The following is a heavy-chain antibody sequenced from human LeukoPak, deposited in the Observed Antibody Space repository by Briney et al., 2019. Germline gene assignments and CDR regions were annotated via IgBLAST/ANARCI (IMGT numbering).Heavy chain of an antibody. D-gene: IGHD4/OR15-4a*01. J-gene: IGHJ5*02. CDR3: ARQGDYGWFDP. CDR1: GDSISSYY. Sequence: SETLSLTCTVSGDSISSYYWSWIRQPPGKGLEWTGYINNRGNTNYNPSLKSRVTISVDTSKIQFSLQLSSVTAADTAVYYCARQGDYGWFDPWGQGTLVTVSS. CDR2: INNRGNT. V-gene: IGHV4-59*08.